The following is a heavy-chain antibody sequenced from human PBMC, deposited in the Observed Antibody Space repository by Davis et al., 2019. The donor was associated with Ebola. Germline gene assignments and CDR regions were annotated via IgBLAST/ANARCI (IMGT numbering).Heavy chain of an antibody. Sequence: PGGSLRLSCAVSGLTFSSYWTHWVRHTPGKGLVWVSRINTDGSFTDYADSVKGRFTISRDNARNTVSLQMNSPRAEDTALYYCARSSYQPDWWGQGTLVTVSS. CDR1: GLTFSSYW. J-gene: IGHJ4*02. CDR2: INTDGSFT. CDR3: ARSSYQPDW. V-gene: IGHV3-74*01. D-gene: IGHD2-2*01.